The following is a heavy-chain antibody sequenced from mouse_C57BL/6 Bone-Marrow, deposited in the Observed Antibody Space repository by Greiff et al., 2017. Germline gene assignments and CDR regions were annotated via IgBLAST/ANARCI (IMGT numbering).Heavy chain of an antibody. D-gene: IGHD1-3*01. Sequence: EVQGVESGGDLVKPGGSLKLSCAASGFTFSSYGMSWVRQTPDKRLEWVATISSGGSYTYYPDSVKGRFTISRDNAKNTLYLQMSSLKSEDTAMYYCERLKGYFDYWGQGTTLTVSS. CDR3: ERLKGYFDY. CDR1: GFTFSSYG. V-gene: IGHV5-6*01. CDR2: ISSGGSYT. J-gene: IGHJ2*01.